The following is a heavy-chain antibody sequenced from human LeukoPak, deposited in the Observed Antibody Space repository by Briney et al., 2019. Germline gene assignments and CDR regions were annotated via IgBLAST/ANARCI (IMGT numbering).Heavy chain of an antibody. Sequence: GGSLRLSCAASGFTFSIYAMTWVRQAPGKGLEWVSAISGNSRDTHYIDSVKGRFTISRDNSKNTLYLQMNSLRADDTAVYYCARYCSGGSCFLNYYGMDVWGQGTTVTVSS. CDR2: ISGNSRDT. V-gene: IGHV3-23*01. J-gene: IGHJ6*02. D-gene: IGHD2-15*01. CDR3: ARYCSGGSCFLNYYGMDV. CDR1: GFTFSIYA.